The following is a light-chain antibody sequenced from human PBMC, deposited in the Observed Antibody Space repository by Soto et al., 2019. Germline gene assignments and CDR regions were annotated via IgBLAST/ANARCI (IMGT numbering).Light chain of an antibody. V-gene: IGLV4-69*01. CDR2: LNSDGSH. J-gene: IGLJ3*02. CDR1: SGHSSYA. Sequence: QPVLTQSPSASASLGASVKLTCTLSSGHSSYAIAWHQQQPEKGPRYLMKLNSDGSHSKGDGIPDRFSGSSSGAERYLTISSLQSEHEADYYCQTWGTGIPWVFGGGTKLTVL. CDR3: QTWGTGIPWV.